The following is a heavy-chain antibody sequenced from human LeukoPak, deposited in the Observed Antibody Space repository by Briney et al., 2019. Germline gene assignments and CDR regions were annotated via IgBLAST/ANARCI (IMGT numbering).Heavy chain of an antibody. CDR3: AELGITMIGGV. D-gene: IGHD3-10*02. Sequence: GGSLRLSCAASGFTFSSYSMNWVRQAPGKGLEWVSYISSSSSVIYYADSVKGRFTISRDNAKNSLYLQMNSLRAEDTAVYYCAELGITMIGGVWGKGTTVTISS. J-gene: IGHJ6*04. V-gene: IGHV3-48*04. CDR1: GFTFSSYS. CDR2: ISSSSSVI.